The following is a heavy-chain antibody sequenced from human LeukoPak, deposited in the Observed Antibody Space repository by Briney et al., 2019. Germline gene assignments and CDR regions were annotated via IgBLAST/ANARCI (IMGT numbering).Heavy chain of an antibody. CDR2: NNPNSGGT. Sequence: ASVKVSCKASGYTFTGYYMHWVRQAPGQGLEWMGWNNPNSGGTNYAQKFQGRVTMTRDTSISTAYMELSRLRSDDTAVYYCARESLIAAAGTVDYWGQGTLVTVSS. CDR1: GYTFTGYY. V-gene: IGHV1-2*02. J-gene: IGHJ4*02. D-gene: IGHD6-13*01. CDR3: ARESLIAAAGTVDY.